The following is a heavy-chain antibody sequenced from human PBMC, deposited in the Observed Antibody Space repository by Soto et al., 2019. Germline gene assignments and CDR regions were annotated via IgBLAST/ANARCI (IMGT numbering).Heavy chain of an antibody. CDR3: ARVVSRELRRLDALDI. Sequence: QVQLVQPGAEVVKPGSSVRVSCKASGGTFTSYAINWVRQAPGQGLEWMGGIIPMFGSTKYAQKFEGRLTLTADESTGTAYMELRSLTSDDTAVYFCARVVSRELRRLDALDIWGQGTIVTVSS. CDR1: GGTFTSYA. V-gene: IGHV1-69*12. J-gene: IGHJ3*02. D-gene: IGHD1-26*01. CDR2: IIPMFGST.